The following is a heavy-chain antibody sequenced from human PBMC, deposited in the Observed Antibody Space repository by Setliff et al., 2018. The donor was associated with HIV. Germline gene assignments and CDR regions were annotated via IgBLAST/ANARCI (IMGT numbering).Heavy chain of an antibody. CDR1: GFSYSGYW. V-gene: IGHV5-51*01. Sequence: GGSLRLSCAASGFSYSGYWIGWVRQMPGKGLEWMGIIYPGDSDTRYSPSFQGQVTISADKSISTAYLQCSSLKASDTAMYYCARLGGICSGGSCTALAYTMDVWGQGTTVTVS. J-gene: IGHJ6*02. D-gene: IGHD2-15*01. CDR3: ARLGGICSGGSCTALAYTMDV. CDR2: IYPGDSDT.